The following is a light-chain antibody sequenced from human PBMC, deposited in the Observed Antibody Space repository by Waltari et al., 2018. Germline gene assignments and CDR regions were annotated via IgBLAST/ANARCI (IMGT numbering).Light chain of an antibody. CDR2: GQN. J-gene: IGLJ3*02. CDR3: KSRNNDRGV. V-gene: IGLV3-19*01. Sequence: SSELTQDPAVSVALGQTARLTCQRDSLRGHYASWYQRELGQAPMLVIYGQNHRPSGLPDRFSGSSSGDTTSLTITGTQTEDEADYYCKSRNNDRGVFGGGTKLTVL. CDR1: SLRGHY.